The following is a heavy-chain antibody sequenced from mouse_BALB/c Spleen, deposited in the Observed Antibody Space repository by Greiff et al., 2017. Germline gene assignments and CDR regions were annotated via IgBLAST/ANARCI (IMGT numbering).Heavy chain of an antibody. Sequence: QVQLQQSGPGLVQPSQSLSITCTVSGFSLTSYGVHWVRQSPGKGLEWLGVIWSGGSTDYNAAFISRLSISKDNSKSQVFFKMNSLQANDTAIDYCASLPLGHYAMDYWGQGTSVTVSS. J-gene: IGHJ4*01. CDR3: ASLPLGHYAMDY. CDR1: GFSLTSYG. V-gene: IGHV2-2*02. D-gene: IGHD4-1*01. CDR2: IWSGGST.